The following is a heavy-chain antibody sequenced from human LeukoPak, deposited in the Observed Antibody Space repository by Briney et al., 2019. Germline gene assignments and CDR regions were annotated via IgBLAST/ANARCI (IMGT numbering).Heavy chain of an antibody. V-gene: IGHV4-38-2*02. D-gene: IGHD3-10*01. Sequence: SETLSLTCTVSGYSISSGYYWGCIRQPPGKGLEWIGSFDQSGSTYYNPSLKSRVTISVDTSKNQFSLNLNSVTAADTAVYYCAKSNGYGLVGIWGQGAMVTVSS. CDR2: FDQSGST. CDR1: GYSISSGYY. J-gene: IGHJ3*02. CDR3: AKSNGYGLVGI.